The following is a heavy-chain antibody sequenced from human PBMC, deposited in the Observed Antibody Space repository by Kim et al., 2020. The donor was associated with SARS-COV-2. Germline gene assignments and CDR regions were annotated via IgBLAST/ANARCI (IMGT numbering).Heavy chain of an antibody. Sequence: GGSLRLSCTASGFTFSSYEMNWVRQAPGKGLEWVSYIIGSGTTIYYADSARGRFTISSDNDKNSLFLQMNSLRAEDTAVYYCSRGPNYSPFDYWGQGTLVTVSS. D-gene: IGHD4-4*01. V-gene: IGHV3-48*03. CDR2: IIGSGTTI. CDR3: SRGPNYSPFDY. J-gene: IGHJ4*02. CDR1: GFTFSSYE.